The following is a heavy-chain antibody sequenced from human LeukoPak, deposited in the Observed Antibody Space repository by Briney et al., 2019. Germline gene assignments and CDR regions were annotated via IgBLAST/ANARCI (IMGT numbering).Heavy chain of an antibody. Sequence: GGSLRLSCAASGFTFSSYAMSWVRQAPGKGLDWVSVISVSGGSTYYADSVKGRFTISRDTSKNTLYLQMNSLRADDTAVYHCAKQGTDAFDYWGQGTLVTVSS. J-gene: IGHJ4*02. CDR2: ISVSGGST. CDR1: GFTFSSYA. CDR3: AKQGTDAFDY. V-gene: IGHV3-23*01.